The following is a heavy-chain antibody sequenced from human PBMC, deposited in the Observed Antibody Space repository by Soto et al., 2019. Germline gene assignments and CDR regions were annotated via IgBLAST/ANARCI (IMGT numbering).Heavy chain of an antibody. CDR1: GYSISSGYY. Sequence: SETLSLTCAVSGYSISSGYYWGWIRQPPGKGLEWIGSIYHSGSTYYNPSLKSRVTISVDTSKNQFSLKLSSVTAADTAVYYCAIKAPLTTVTTENPHAFDIWGQGTIVTVSS. J-gene: IGHJ3*02. CDR3: AIKAPLTTVTTENPHAFDI. V-gene: IGHV4-38-2*01. D-gene: IGHD4-17*01. CDR2: IYHSGST.